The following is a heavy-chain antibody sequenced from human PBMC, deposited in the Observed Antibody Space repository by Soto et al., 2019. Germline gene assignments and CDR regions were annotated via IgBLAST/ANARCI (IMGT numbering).Heavy chain of an antibody. CDR3: AKGFIKGIAAAGALDY. CDR2: ISGSGGST. V-gene: IGHV3-23*01. J-gene: IGHJ4*02. CDR1: GFTFSSYA. Sequence: PGGSLRLSCAASGFTFSSYAMSWVRQAPGKGLEWVSAISGSGGSTYYADSVKGRFTISRDNSKNTLYLQMNSLRAEDTAVYYCAKGFIKGIAAAGALDYWGQGTLVTVSS. D-gene: IGHD6-13*01.